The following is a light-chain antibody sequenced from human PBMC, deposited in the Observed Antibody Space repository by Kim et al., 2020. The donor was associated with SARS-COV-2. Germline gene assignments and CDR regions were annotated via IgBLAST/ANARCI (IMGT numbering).Light chain of an antibody. Sequence: AIQMTQSPSSLSASVGDRVTITCRTSQGIRNDLGWYQQKPGKAPKLLIYAASVLQSGVPSRFSGSGSGTDFTLTISSLQPEDFATYYCLLDYNYPWTFGQGTKVDIK. V-gene: IGKV1-6*01. J-gene: IGKJ1*01. CDR2: AAS. CDR3: LLDYNYPWT. CDR1: QGIRND.